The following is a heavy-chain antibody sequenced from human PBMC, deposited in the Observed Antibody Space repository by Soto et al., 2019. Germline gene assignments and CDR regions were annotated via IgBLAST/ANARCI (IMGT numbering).Heavy chain of an antibody. V-gene: IGHV3-30-3*01. CDR2: ISYDGSNK. CDR3: VRADKYDSSGYSYGFDI. CDR1: GFTFSSYA. D-gene: IGHD3-22*01. J-gene: IGHJ3*02. Sequence: QVQLVESGGGVVQPGRSLRLSCAASGFTFSSYAMHWVRQAPGKGLEWVAVISYDGSNKYYADSVKGRFTISRDDSKDTVYLQMNSLRVEDTAVYYCVRADKYDSSGYSYGFDIWGQGTMVTVSS.